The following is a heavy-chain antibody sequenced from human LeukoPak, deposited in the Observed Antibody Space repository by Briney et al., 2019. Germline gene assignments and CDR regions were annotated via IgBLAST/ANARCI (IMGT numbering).Heavy chain of an antibody. D-gene: IGHD1-26*01. J-gene: IGHJ6*04. Sequence: PGGSLRLSCAAAGFNVSTNYMSWARQAPGKGLEWVSVIYSGGSTYYADAVKGRFTISRDNSKNTLFLQMNTLRVEDTAVYYCARALLAKYGIVVTQEALDVWGKGTMVTVSS. CDR2: IYSGGST. V-gene: IGHV3-53*01. CDR3: ARALLAKYGIVVTQEALDV. CDR1: GFNVSTNY.